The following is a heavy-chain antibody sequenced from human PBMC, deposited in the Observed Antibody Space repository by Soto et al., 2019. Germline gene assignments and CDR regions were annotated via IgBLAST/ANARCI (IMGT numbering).Heavy chain of an antibody. CDR1: GGTFSSYS. CDR3: AKNGQPPYYYYGLDV. J-gene: IGHJ6*02. CDR2: ISGYNGDT. Sequence: ASVKVSCKASGGTFSSYSISWVRQAPGQGLEWMGWISGYNGDTNYAQKFQGRVSMTIDTSTTTAYMELRSLTSDDTAVYYCAKNGQPPYYYYGLDVWGQGTKVTVSS. D-gene: IGHD2-8*01. V-gene: IGHV1-18*01.